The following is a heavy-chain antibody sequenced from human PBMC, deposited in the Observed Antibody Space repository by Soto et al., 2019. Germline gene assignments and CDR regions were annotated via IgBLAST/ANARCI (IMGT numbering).Heavy chain of an antibody. V-gene: IGHV3-73*01. CDR2: IRSKANSYAT. CDR3: TRHGTMTYSSGPPDYYHMDV. Sequence: EVQLVESGGGLVQPGGSLKLSCAASGFTFSGSAMHWVRQASGKGLEWVGRIRSKANSYATAYAASVKGRFTISRDDSKNTAYLHMNSLKTEDTAVYYCTRHGTMTYSSGPPDYYHMDVWGKGTTVTVSS. D-gene: IGHD1-1*01. CDR1: GFTFSGSA. J-gene: IGHJ6*03.